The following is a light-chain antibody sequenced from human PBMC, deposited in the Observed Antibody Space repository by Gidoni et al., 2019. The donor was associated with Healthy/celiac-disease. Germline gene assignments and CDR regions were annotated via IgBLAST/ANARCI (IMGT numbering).Light chain of an antibody. CDR1: QSVLYSSNNKNY. Sequence: DIVMTQSPDSLAVSLGERATINCKSSQSVLYSSNNKNYLAWYQQKPGQPPKLLIYWASTRESGVPDLFSGSGSGTDFTLTISSLQAEDVAVYYCQQYYSTPLWTFXQXTKVEIK. V-gene: IGKV4-1*01. CDR2: WAS. J-gene: IGKJ1*01. CDR3: QQYYSTPLWT.